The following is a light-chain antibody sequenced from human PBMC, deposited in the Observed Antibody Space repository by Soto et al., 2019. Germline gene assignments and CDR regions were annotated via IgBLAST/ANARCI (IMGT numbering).Light chain of an antibody. Sequence: AIQLTQSPCSLSASVGDRVTITCGASQGISSALAWYQQKPGKAPKLLIYDASSLESGVPSRFSGSGSGTDFTLTISSLQPEDFATHYCQQFNSYPPLTIGGGTKVEIK. CDR2: DAS. V-gene: IGKV1-13*02. J-gene: IGKJ4*01. CDR3: QQFNSYPPLT. CDR1: QGISSA.